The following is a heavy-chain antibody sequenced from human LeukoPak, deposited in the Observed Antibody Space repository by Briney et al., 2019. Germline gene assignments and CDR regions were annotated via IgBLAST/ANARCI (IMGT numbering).Heavy chain of an antibody. J-gene: IGHJ4*02. Sequence: GGSLRLSCAASGFTFSTYAMTWVRQAPGKGLEWVSTFGSGGGTYYADSVRGRFTISKDFSKNTLYLQLNSLGAEDTVLYYCAKVVAPSTTRNLDYWGQGALVIVSS. CDR3: AKVVAPSTTRNLDY. D-gene: IGHD5-12*01. CDR1: GFTFSTYA. CDR2: FGSGGGT. V-gene: IGHV3-23*01.